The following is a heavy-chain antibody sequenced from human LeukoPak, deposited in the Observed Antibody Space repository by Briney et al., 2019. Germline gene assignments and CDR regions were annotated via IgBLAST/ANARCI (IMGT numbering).Heavy chain of an antibody. D-gene: IGHD6-19*01. CDR2: ISSSGSTI. CDR3: ANLPGYSSGWSFYYYYMDV. V-gene: IGHV3-48*03. J-gene: IGHJ6*03. CDR1: GFTFSSYE. Sequence: GGSLRLSCAASGFTFSSYEMNWVRQAPGKGLEWVSYISSSGSTIYYADSVKGRFTISRDNAKNSLYLQMNSLRAEDTAVYYCANLPGYSSGWSFYYYYMDVWGKGTTVTISS.